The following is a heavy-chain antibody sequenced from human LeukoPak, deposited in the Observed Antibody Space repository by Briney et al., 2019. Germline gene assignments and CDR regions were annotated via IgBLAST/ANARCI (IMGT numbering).Heavy chain of an antibody. CDR2: IYYSGST. Sequence: SETLSLTCTVSGGSISSSSYYWGWIRQPPGKGLEWIGSIYYSGSTYYNPSLKSRVTISVDTSKNQFSLKLSSVTAADTAVYYCARLRYGGPSSGYFLDPWGQGTLVTVSS. D-gene: IGHD3-22*01. V-gene: IGHV4-39*01. CDR1: GGSISSSSYY. J-gene: IGHJ5*02. CDR3: ARLRYGGPSSGYFLDP.